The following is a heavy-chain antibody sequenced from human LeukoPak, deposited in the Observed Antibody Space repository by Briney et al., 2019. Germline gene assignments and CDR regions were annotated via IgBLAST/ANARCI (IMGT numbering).Heavy chain of an antibody. D-gene: IGHD5-18*01. CDR3: AREAGYSYGTFDY. V-gene: IGHV1-69*06. CDR1: GGTFSSYA. CDR2: VIPIFGTA. Sequence: SAKVSCKASGGTFSSYAISWVRQAPGQGLEWMRGVIPIFGTANYAQKFQGIVTITADKSTSTAYMELSSLRSEDTAVYYCAREAGYSYGTFDYWGQGTLVTVSS. J-gene: IGHJ4*02.